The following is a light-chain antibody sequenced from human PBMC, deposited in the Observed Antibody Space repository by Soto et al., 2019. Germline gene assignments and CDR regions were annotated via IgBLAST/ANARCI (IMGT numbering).Light chain of an antibody. CDR3: QQLNKYPLT. CDR1: QGIGSY. CDR2: EAS. Sequence: GDRVTITCRASQGIGSYLAWYQQPPGKAPNLLIYEASTLQSGVPSRFSGSGSGTEFTLTISSLQPEDFATYYCQQLNKYPLTFGGGTKVEIK. V-gene: IGKV1-9*01. J-gene: IGKJ4*01.